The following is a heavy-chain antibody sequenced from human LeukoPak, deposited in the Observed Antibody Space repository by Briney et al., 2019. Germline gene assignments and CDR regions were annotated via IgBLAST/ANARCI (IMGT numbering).Heavy chain of an antibody. CDR1: GFTFDDYA. Sequence: GRSLRLSCAASGFTFDDYATHWVRQAPGKGLEWVSGISRNSADIGYADSVKGRFTISRDNAKNSLYLQMNSLRVEDTAVYYCAKNRGAGSHYYYHMNVWGKGTTVTVSS. CDR2: ISRNSADI. V-gene: IGHV3-9*01. CDR3: AKNRGAGSHYYYHMNV. J-gene: IGHJ6*03. D-gene: IGHD1-26*01.